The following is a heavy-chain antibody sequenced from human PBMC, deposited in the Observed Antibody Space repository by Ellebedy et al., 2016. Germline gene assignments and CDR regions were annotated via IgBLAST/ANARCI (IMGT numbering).Heavy chain of an antibody. J-gene: IGHJ4*02. CDR3: ARGTGLYGDYSPVDY. Sequence: SETLSLXXTVSGGSISSSSYYWGWIRQPPGKGLEWIGSIYYSGSTYYNPSLKSRVTISVDTSKNQFSLKLSSVTAADTAVYYCARGTGLYGDYSPVDYWGQGTLVTVSS. CDR1: GGSISSSSYY. CDR2: IYYSGST. V-gene: IGHV4-39*07. D-gene: IGHD4-17*01.